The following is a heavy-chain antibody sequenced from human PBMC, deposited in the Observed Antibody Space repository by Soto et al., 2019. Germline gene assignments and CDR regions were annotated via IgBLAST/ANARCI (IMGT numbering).Heavy chain of an antibody. V-gene: IGHV5-51*01. CDR2: IYPGDSDT. CDR1: GYSFPNFW. CDR3: ARGGDSSGYYSAFDV. Sequence: GESLKLSCKGSGYSFPNFWIGWVRQMPGKGLEWMGIIYPGDSDTRYSPSFQGQVTISADKSINTANLQWSSLKASDTAMYYCARGGDSSGYYSAFDVWGQGTVVTVSS. D-gene: IGHD3-22*01. J-gene: IGHJ3*01.